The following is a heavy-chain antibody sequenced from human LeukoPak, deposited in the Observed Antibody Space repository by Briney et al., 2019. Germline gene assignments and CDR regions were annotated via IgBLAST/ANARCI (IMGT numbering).Heavy chain of an antibody. D-gene: IGHD6-6*01. CDR3: TRYSSSDNWFDP. CDR1: GFTFSSYW. V-gene: IGHV3-73*01. CDR2: IRNKANSYAT. J-gene: IGHJ5*02. Sequence: GGSLRLSCAASGFTFSSYWMSWVRQASGKGLEWVGRIRNKANSYATAYTASVKGRFTISRDDSKNTAYLQMNSLKTENTAVYYCTRYSSSDNWFDPWGQGTLVTVSS.